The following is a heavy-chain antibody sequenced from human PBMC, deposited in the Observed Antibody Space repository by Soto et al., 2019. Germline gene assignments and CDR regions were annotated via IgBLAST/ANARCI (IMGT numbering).Heavy chain of an antibody. CDR3: ARILGNYYYYGMDV. Sequence: PSETLSLTCTVSGGSISSSSYYWGWIRQPPGKGLEWIGSIYYSGSTYYNPSLKSRVTISVDTSKNQFSLKLSSVTAADTAVYYCARILGNYYYYGMDVWGQGTTVTVSS. CDR2: IYYSGST. J-gene: IGHJ6*02. V-gene: IGHV4-39*01. CDR1: GGSISSSSYY.